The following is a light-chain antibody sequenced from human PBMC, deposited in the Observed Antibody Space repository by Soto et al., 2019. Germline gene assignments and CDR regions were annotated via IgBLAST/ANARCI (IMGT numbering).Light chain of an antibody. Sequence: EIVMTQSAATLSVSPGERATLSCRASQSVSILLAWYQQRPGQSPRLLIYAAYSRATGIPDRFSGSGSGTDFTLTISRLEPEDFAVYYCQQYDNSPITFGQGTRLEIK. V-gene: IGKV3-20*01. CDR3: QQYDNSPIT. J-gene: IGKJ5*01. CDR2: AAY. CDR1: QSVSIL.